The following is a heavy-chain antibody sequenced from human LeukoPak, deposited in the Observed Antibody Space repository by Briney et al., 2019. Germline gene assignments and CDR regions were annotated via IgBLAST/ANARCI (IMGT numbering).Heavy chain of an antibody. V-gene: IGHV3-21*04. J-gene: IGHJ5*01. Sequence: PGGSLRLSCTASGFTFSDYNMNWVRQAPGKGLEWVSSVTSSGDYIYYADSVRGRFTVSRDSAKNSLYLQMNSLTAEDTAVYYCGRDPDSWGQGTVVTVSS. CDR3: GRDPDS. CDR2: VTSSGDYI. CDR1: GFTFSDYN.